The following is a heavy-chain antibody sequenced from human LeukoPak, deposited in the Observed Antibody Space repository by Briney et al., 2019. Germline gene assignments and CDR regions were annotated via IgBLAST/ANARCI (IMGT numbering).Heavy chain of an antibody. CDR3: ARGGSDTAMAHDY. D-gene: IGHD5-18*01. CDR1: GFTFSSYA. J-gene: IGHJ4*02. Sequence: GGSLRLSCAASGFTFSSYAMHWVRQAPGKGLMWVSRINRGGSRTDYADSVKGRFTISRDDAKNTLYLQLSSLRAEDTAVYFCARGGSDTAMAHDYWGQGTLVTVSS. CDR2: INRGGSRT. V-gene: IGHV3-74*01.